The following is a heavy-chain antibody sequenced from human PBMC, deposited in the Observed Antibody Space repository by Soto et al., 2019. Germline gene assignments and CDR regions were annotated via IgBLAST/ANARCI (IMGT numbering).Heavy chain of an antibody. CDR2: IYYSGST. D-gene: IGHD3-10*01. Sequence: SETLSLTCTVSGGSISSGGYYWSWIRQHPGKGLEWIGYIYYSGSTYYNPSLKSRVTISVDTSKNQFSLKLSSVTAADTAVYYCASAQVDFPHTMVRGGRPPKTYYYYGMDVWGQGTTVTVSS. V-gene: IGHV4-31*03. J-gene: IGHJ6*02. CDR1: GGSISSGGYY. CDR3: ASAQVDFPHTMVRGGRPPKTYYYYGMDV.